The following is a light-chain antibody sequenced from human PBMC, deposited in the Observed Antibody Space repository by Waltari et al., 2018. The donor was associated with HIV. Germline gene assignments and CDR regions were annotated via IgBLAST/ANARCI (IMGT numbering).Light chain of an antibody. Sequence: QPVLTQPPSASASLGASVTLTCTLSSDYDNYKVDWYQQSPGEVPRFVMRVGSVVVVGSKGAGIPARFSVLGSCPNRYLTSENIHDDDYSDYHCVADHGSGHNVVVVFGGGTKLSVL. CDR3: VADHGSGHNVVVV. CDR1: SDYDNYK. V-gene: IGLV9-49*01. CDR2: VGSVVVVG. J-gene: IGLJ2*01.